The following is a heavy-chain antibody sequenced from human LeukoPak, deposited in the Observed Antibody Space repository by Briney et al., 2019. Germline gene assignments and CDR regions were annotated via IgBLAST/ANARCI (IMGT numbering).Heavy chain of an antibody. J-gene: IGHJ4*02. CDR1: GFRFSDYS. CDR3: ARDYKYAFDN. Sequence: GGYLRLSCAASGFRFSDYSMNWVRQAPGKGLEWISYIGIDSGNTNYADSVKGRFTISGDKAKNSLYLQMNSLRVEDTAVYYCARDYKYAFDNWGQGTLVTVSS. D-gene: IGHD5-24*01. V-gene: IGHV3-48*01. CDR2: IGIDSGNT.